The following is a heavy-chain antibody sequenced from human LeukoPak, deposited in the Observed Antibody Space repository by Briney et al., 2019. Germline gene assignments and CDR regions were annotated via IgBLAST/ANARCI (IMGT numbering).Heavy chain of an antibody. CDR3: ARGWGRGGYPFDY. V-gene: IGHV1-69*04. CDR1: GGTFSSYA. CDR2: IIPILGIA. J-gene: IGHJ4*02. Sequence: GASVKVSCKASGGTFSSYAISWVQQAPGQGLEWMGRIIPILGIANYAQKFQGRVTITADKSTSTAYMELSSLRSEDTAVYYCARGWGRGGYPFDYWGQEPRVTVPS. D-gene: IGHD6-19*01.